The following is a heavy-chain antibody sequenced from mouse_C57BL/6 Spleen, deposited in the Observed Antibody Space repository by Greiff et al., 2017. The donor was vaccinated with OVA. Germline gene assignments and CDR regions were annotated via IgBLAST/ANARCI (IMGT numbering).Heavy chain of an antibody. V-gene: IGHV1-52*01. CDR1: GYTFTSYW. J-gene: IGHJ3*01. Sequence: QVQLQQPGAELVRPGSSVKLSCKASGYTFTSYWMHWVKQRPIQGLEWIGNIDPSDSETHYNQKFKDKATLTVDKSSSTAYMQLSSLTSEDSAVYYCARGPPITAAWFAYWGQGTLVTVSA. CDR3: ARGPPITAAWFAY. D-gene: IGHD1-3*01. CDR2: IDPSDSET.